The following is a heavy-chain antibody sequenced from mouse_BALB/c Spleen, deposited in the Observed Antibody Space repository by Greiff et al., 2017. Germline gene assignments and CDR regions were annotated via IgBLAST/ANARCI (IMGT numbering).Heavy chain of an antibody. Sequence: EVMLVESGGGLVQPGGSRKLSCAASGFTFSSFGMHWVRQAPEKGLEWVAFISSGSSTIYYADTVKGRFTISRDNPKNTLFLQMTSLRSEDTAMYYCARRGIYYDYDDWYFDVWGAGTTVTVSS. J-gene: IGHJ1*01. CDR1: GFTFSSFG. D-gene: IGHD2-4*01. V-gene: IGHV5-17*02. CDR3: ARRGIYYDYDDWYFDV. CDR2: ISSGSSTI.